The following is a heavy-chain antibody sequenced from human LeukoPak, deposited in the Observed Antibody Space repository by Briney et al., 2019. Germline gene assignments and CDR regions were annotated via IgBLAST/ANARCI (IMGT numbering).Heavy chain of an antibody. CDR1: GFTVSSNY. Sequence: SGGSLRFSCAASGFTVSSNYMSWVRQAPGKGLEWVSVIYSGGSTYYADSVKGRFTISRDNSKNTLYLQMNSLRAEDTAVYYCARDIWDSSGRFFDYWGQGTLVTVSS. V-gene: IGHV3-53*01. J-gene: IGHJ4*02. D-gene: IGHD3-22*01. CDR3: ARDIWDSSGRFFDY. CDR2: IYSGGST.